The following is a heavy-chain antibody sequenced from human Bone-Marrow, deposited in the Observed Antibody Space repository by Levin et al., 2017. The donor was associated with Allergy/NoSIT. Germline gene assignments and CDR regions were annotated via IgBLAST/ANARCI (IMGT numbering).Heavy chain of an antibody. CDR2: IYSGGST. Sequence: LSLTCAASGFTVSSNYMSWVRQAPGKGLEWVSVIYSGGSTYYADSVTGRFTISRDNSKTTLYLQMNSLRAEDTAVYYCARKAYYYGMDVWGQGTTVTVSS. J-gene: IGHJ6*02. V-gene: IGHV3-53*01. CDR3: ARKAYYYGMDV. CDR1: GFTVSSNY.